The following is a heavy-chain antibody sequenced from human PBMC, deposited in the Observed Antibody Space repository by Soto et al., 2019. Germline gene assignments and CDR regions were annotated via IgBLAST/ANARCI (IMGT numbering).Heavy chain of an antibody. J-gene: IGHJ4*02. CDR3: AHRVLRTVFGLVTTTAIYFDF. CDR2: MYWHDDK. D-gene: IGHD3-3*01. V-gene: IGHV2-5*01. Sequence: QITLNESGPTVVRPTETLTLTCRFSGFSLTTSGVGVGWIRQSPGKAPEWLALMYWHDDKRYSASLKSRLTITKDTSKNQVVLTVSDLDPTDTATYYCAHRVLRTVFGLVTTTAIYFDFWGQGTPVAVSS. CDR1: GFSLTTSGVG.